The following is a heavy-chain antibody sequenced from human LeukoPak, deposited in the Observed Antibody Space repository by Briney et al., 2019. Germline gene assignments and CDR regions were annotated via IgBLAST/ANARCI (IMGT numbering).Heavy chain of an antibody. CDR3: ARDSITLLRGFDF. D-gene: IGHD3-10*01. CDR2: INANSGGT. Sequence: ASVKVSCKASGYTFTYYYMHWVRQAPGQGLEWMGWINANSGGTNYAQKFQGRVTMTRDTSISSVHMELSRLRSDDTAVYYCARDSITLLRGFDFWGQGTLVTVSS. J-gene: IGHJ4*02. V-gene: IGHV1-2*02. CDR1: GYTFTYYY.